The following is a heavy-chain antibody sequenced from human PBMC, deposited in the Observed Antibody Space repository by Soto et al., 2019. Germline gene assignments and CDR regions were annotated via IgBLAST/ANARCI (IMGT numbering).Heavy chain of an antibody. CDR1: GFTFTNYW. CDR3: ASFREDY. Sequence: PGGSLRLSCAASGFTFTNYWMTWVRQAPGKGLEWVANIKQDGSEKYYVDSVKGRFTISRDNAKNSLYLQMNNLRAEDTAVYYCASFREDYWGQGTLVTVSS. CDR2: IKQDGSEK. D-gene: IGHD1-26*01. J-gene: IGHJ4*02. V-gene: IGHV3-7*02.